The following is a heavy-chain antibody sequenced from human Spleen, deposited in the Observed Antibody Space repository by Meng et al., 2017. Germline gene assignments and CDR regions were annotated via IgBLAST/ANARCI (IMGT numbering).Heavy chain of an antibody. V-gene: IGHV3-30*04. CDR2: ISYDGSNK. J-gene: IGHJ4*02. CDR3: ARADITMIDPPFDY. D-gene: IGHD3-22*01. Sequence: GESLKIFCAASGFTFSSYTMHWVRQAPGKGLEWVAVISYDGSNKYYADSVKGRFTISRDNSKNTLYLQMNSLRAEDTAVYYCARADITMIDPPFDYWGQGTLVTVSS. CDR1: GFTFSSYT.